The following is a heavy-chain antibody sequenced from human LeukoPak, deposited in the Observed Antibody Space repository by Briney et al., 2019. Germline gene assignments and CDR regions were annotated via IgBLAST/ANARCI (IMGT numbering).Heavy chain of an antibody. V-gene: IGHV4-61*09. CDR3: ARDWDY. CDR2: MNTTGST. Sequence: SETLSLTXTVSGDSISIGSYYWSWLRQPAGKGLEWIGHMNTTGSTKYNPSLKSRVTISVDTSNNQFSLKVSSVTAADTAVYYCARDWDYWGQGTLVTVSS. J-gene: IGHJ4*02. CDR1: GDSISIGSYY.